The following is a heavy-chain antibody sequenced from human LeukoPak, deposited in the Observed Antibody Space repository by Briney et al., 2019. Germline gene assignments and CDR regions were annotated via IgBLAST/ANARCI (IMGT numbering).Heavy chain of an antibody. V-gene: IGHV3-21*01. J-gene: IGHJ4*02. D-gene: IGHD5-18*01. Sequence: GSLRLSCAASGFTFSSYSMNWVRQAPGKGLEWVSSISSSSYIYYADSVKGRFTISRDNAKNSLYLQMNSLRAEDTAVYYCTRLDTAMVSRDDYWGQGTLVTVSS. CDR3: TRLDTAMVSRDDY. CDR1: GFTFSSYS. CDR2: ISSSSYI.